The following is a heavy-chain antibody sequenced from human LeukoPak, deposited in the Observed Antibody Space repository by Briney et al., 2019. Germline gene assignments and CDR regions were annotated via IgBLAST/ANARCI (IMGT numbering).Heavy chain of an antibody. CDR2: IFTSGWT. CDR1: GGSISSYY. CDR3: ATSHDVKTAPYDL. Sequence: SETLSLTCTVSGGSISSYYWNWVRQSPGKGLEWIGYIFTSGWTDYNPSLKSRVTMSVDTSKNQLSMELRFLTAADTAVYYCATSHDVKTAPYDLWGQGTLVTVSS. V-gene: IGHV4-4*09. J-gene: IGHJ5*02. D-gene: IGHD2-21*01.